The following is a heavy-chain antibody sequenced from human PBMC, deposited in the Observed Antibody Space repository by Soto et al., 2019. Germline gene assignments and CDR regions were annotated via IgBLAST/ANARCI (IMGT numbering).Heavy chain of an antibody. CDR3: ARHDCISTSCYYYYYYSMDV. J-gene: IGHJ6*02. D-gene: IGHD2-2*01. Sequence: QVQLVQSGAEVKKPGSSVKVSCKTSGGTFSSYAISWVRQAPGQGLEWMGGIIPIFGTANYAQKFQGRVTITAAEHTSTAYMELSSLRSEDTAVYYCARHDCISTSCYYYYYYSMDVGGQGTTVTVSS. V-gene: IGHV1-69*12. CDR2: IIPIFGTA. CDR1: GGTFSSYA.